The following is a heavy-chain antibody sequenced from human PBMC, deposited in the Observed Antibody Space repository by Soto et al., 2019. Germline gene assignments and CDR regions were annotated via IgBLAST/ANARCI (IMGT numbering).Heavy chain of an antibody. V-gene: IGHV3-23*01. J-gene: IGHJ4*02. CDR3: XXXXXPXXXWTFDY. CDR2: INGGGGTT. Sequence: EVQLLESGGHLIQPGESLRLSCAASGFSFSGYTMNWVRQAQGKGLXWISGINGGGGTTYYADSVKGRFTISRDDSKNXLXXXXXXXXAEXXXXXYXXXXXXPXXXWTFDYWGRGTLVTVSS. CDR1: GFSFSGYT.